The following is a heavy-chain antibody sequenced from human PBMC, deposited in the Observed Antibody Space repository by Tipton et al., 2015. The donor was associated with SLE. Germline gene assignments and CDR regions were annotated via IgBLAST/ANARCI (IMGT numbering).Heavy chain of an antibody. CDR3: ARGGTRYCSSTSCFTGYYYYYMDV. Sequence: TLSLTCAVYGGSFSGYYWSWIRQPPGKGLEWIGEINHSGSTNYNPSLKSRVTISVDTSKNQFSLKLSSVTAADTAVYYCARGGTRYCSSTSCFTGYYYYYMDVWGKGTTVTVSS. J-gene: IGHJ6*03. CDR2: INHSGST. CDR1: GGSFSGYY. D-gene: IGHD2-2*01. V-gene: IGHV4-34*01.